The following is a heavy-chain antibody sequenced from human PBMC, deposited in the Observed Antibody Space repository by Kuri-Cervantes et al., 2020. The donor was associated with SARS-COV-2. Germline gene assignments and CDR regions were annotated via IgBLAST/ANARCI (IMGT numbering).Heavy chain of an antibody. Sequence: SETLSLTCTVSGGSISSSSYYWGWIRQPPGKGLEWIGSIYYSGSTYYNPSLKSRVTISVDTSKNQFSLKLSSVTTADTAVYYCARLFSSGYSPYYYYGMDVWGQGTTVTVSS. CDR3: ARLFSSGYSPYYYYGMDV. V-gene: IGHV4-39*01. CDR1: GGSISSSSYY. J-gene: IGHJ6*02. CDR2: IYYSGST. D-gene: IGHD3-22*01.